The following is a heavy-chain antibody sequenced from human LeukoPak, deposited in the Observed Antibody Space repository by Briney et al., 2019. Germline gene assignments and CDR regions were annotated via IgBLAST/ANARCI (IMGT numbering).Heavy chain of an antibody. Sequence: ASVKVSCKASGYTFTTYAIHWVRQAPGQRLEWMGWINAGNGNTKYSQKFQGRVTITRDTSASTAYMELSSLRSEDTAVYYCARSPLSEVWFGESGWFDPWGQGTLVTVSS. CDR3: ARSPLSEVWFGESGWFDP. CDR1: GYTFTTYA. J-gene: IGHJ5*02. D-gene: IGHD3-10*01. CDR2: INAGNGNT. V-gene: IGHV1-3*01.